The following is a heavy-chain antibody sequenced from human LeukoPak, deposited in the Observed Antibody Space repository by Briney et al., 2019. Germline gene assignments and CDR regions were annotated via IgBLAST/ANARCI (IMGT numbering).Heavy chain of an antibody. J-gene: IGHJ5*02. CDR2: ISYDGSNK. CDR3: ARDGLAYCGGDCPSWFDP. V-gene: IGHV3-30-3*01. Sequence: GGSLRLSCAASGFTFSSYAMHWVRQAPGKGLEWVAVISYDGSNKYYADSVKGRFTISRDNSKNTLYLQMNSLRAEDTAVYYCARDGLAYCGGDCPSWFDPWGQGTLVTVSS. CDR1: GFTFSSYA. D-gene: IGHD2-21*02.